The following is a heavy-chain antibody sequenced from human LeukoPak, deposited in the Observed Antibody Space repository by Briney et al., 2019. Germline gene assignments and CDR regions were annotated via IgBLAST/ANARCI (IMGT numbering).Heavy chain of an antibody. CDR3: AREGGFYRPLDY. CDR2: VHLGGRT. CDR1: GGSVSSTNW. J-gene: IGHJ4*02. Sequence: PSETLSLTCGVSGGSVSSTNWWTWIRQPPGKGLEWIGEVHLGGRTNFNPSLKSRLTMSVDLSENHVSLKLTSVTAAATAVYYCAREGGFYRPLDYSGQGTLVTVSS. D-gene: IGHD6-25*01. V-gene: IGHV4-4*02.